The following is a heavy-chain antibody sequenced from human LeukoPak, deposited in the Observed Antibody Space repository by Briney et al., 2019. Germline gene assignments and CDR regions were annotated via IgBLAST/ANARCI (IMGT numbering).Heavy chain of an antibody. Sequence: ASVKVSCKASGGTFSSYAISWVRQAPGQGLEWMGRIIPILGIANYAQKFQGRATITADKSTSTAYMELSSLRSEDTAVYYCARAERDSSGYYKDYWGQGTLVTVSS. CDR3: ARAERDSSGYYKDY. V-gene: IGHV1-69*04. CDR1: GGTFSSYA. D-gene: IGHD3-22*01. J-gene: IGHJ4*02. CDR2: IIPILGIA.